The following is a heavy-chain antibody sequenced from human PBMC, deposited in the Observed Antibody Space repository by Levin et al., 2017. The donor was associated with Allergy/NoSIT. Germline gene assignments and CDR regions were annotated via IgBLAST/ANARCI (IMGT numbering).Heavy chain of an antibody. Sequence: GESLKISCAASGFTFSSYGMYWVRQAPGKGLEWVAAISYDGSNKYYADSVKGRFTISRDNSKNTLYLQMNSLRAEDTAVYYCSKRGGSGSYPSPYYGMDVWGQGTTVTVSS. J-gene: IGHJ6*02. CDR3: SKRGGSGSYPSPYYGMDV. CDR2: ISYDGSNK. V-gene: IGHV3-30*18. D-gene: IGHD3-10*01. CDR1: GFTFSSYG.